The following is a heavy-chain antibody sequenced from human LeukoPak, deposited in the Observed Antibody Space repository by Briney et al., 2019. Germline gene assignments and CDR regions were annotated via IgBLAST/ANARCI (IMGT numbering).Heavy chain of an antibody. Sequence: GGSLRLSCATSGFTFNNYAMTWVRQAPGKGLEWVSAIRSSGVTTYYADSVKGRFTISRDNSKNTVYLQMNSLRAEDTAVYYCASGPGSSNWFDPWGQGTLVTVSS. CDR3: ASGPGSSNWFDP. CDR2: IRSSGVTT. J-gene: IGHJ5*02. CDR1: GFTFNNYA. V-gene: IGHV3-23*01. D-gene: IGHD3-10*01.